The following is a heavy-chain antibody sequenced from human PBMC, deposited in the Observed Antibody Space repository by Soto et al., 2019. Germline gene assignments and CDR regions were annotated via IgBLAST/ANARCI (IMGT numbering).Heavy chain of an antibody. Sequence: SETLSLTCAVYGGSFSGYYWSWIRQPPGKGLEWIGEINHSGSTNYNPSLKSRVTISVDTSKNQFSLKLSSVTAADTAVYYCARGGYCSGGSCYSNWFDPWGQGTLVTVSS. D-gene: IGHD2-15*01. CDR2: INHSGST. V-gene: IGHV4-34*01. CDR1: GGSFSGYY. J-gene: IGHJ5*02. CDR3: ARGGYCSGGSCYSNWFDP.